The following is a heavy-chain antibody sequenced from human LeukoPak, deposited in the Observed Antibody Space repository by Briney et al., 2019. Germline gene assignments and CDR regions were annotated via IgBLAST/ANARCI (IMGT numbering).Heavy chain of an antibody. J-gene: IGHJ4*02. CDR2: IWYDGSKE. Sequence: SGGSLRLSCAASGFTFSSYAMHWVRQAPGKGLEWVAVIWYDGSKEYYADSVKGRFTISRDNSKNKLFLQMNSLRADDTAVYYCARYDSGTAVEYWGQGTLVTVSS. CDR1: GFTFSSYA. D-gene: IGHD3-22*01. CDR3: ARYDSGTAVEY. V-gene: IGHV3-33*08.